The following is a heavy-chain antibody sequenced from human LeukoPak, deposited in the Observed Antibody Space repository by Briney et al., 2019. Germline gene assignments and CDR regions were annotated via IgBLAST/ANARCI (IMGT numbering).Heavy chain of an antibody. CDR1: GFSITTHGVG. CDR2: IHWDNNP. D-gene: IGHD4-17*01. CDR3: AHIALTAVTYGAIDF. Sequence: SGPTLVKPTQTLTLTCTFSGFSITTHGVGVGWIRQPPGQALEWLALIHWDNNPRYSPSLRNRLTITRDTSKNQVVLTMTDMDPLDTATYYCAHIALTAVTYGAIDFWGQGTLVTVSS. V-gene: IGHV2-5*02. J-gene: IGHJ4*02.